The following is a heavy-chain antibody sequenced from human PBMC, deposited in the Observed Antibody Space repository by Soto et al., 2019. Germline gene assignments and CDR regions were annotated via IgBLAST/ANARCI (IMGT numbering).Heavy chain of an antibody. CDR1: GFTFSSYG. J-gene: IGHJ4*02. CDR2: ISYDGSNK. Sequence: GVSLRLSCAASGFTFSSYGMHWVRQAPGKGLEWVAVISYDGSNKYYADSVKGRFTSSRDNSKNTLYLQMNSLRAEDTAVYYCAKHGGNWGQGTLVTVSS. CDR3: AKHGGN. D-gene: IGHD3-16*01. V-gene: IGHV3-30*18.